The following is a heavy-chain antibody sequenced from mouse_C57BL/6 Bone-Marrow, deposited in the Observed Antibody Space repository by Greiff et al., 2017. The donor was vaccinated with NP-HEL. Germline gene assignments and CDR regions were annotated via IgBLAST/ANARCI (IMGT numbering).Heavy chain of an antibody. V-gene: IGHV1-26*01. CDR1: GYTFTDYY. J-gene: IGHJ3*01. CDR3: ARKLYYGNCGFAY. D-gene: IGHD2-1*01. CDR2: INPNNGGT. Sequence: EVQLQQSGPELVKPGASVKISCKASGYTFTDYYMNWVKQSHGKSLEWIGDINPNNGGTSYNQKFKGKATLTVDKSSSTAYMELRSLTSEDSAVYYCARKLYYGNCGFAYWGQGTLVTVSA.